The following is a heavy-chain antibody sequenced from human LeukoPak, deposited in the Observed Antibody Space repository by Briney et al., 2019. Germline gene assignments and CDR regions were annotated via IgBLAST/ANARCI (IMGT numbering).Heavy chain of an antibody. D-gene: IGHD3-16*01. CDR3: AEDLRGNYGDY. V-gene: IGHV3-21*04. Sequence: GGSLRLSCAASGFTFSSYSMNWVRQAPGKGLEWVSSISSSSSYIYYADSVKGWFTISRDNSKNTLYLQMNSLRAEDTAVYYCAEDLRGNYGDYWGQGTLVTVSS. CDR2: ISSSSSYI. CDR1: GFTFSSYS. J-gene: IGHJ4*02.